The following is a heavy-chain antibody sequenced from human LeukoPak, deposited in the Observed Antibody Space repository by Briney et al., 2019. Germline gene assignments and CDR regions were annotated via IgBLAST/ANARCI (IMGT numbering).Heavy chain of an antibody. D-gene: IGHD6-6*01. V-gene: IGHV1-69*05. CDR3: ARSEESSSSEYYFDY. J-gene: IGHJ4*02. CDR2: IIPIFGTA. CDR1: GGTFSSYA. Sequence: ASVKVSCKASGGTFSSYAISWVRQAPAQGLEWMGGIIPIFGTANYAQKFQGRVTITTGESTSTAYMELGSLRSEDTAVYYCARSEESSSSEYYFDYWGQGTLVTVSS.